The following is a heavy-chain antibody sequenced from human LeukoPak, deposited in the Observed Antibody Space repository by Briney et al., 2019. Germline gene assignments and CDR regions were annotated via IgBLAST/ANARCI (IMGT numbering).Heavy chain of an antibody. CDR3: ARLVDGGNEYWYFDL. Sequence: SETLSLTCTVSGGSISRHYWSWVRQPPGKGLKWIGYMYYSGSTNYNPSLKSRVSISVDTSKNQFSLKLSSVTAADTALYYCARLVDGGNEYWYFDLWGRGTLVTVSS. CDR1: GGSISRHY. CDR2: MYYSGST. D-gene: IGHD4-23*01. V-gene: IGHV4-59*11. J-gene: IGHJ2*01.